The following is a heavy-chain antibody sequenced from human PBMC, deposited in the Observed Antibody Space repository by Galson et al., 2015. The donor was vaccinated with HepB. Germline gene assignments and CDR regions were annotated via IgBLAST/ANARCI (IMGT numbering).Heavy chain of an antibody. CDR2: IYYSGST. D-gene: IGHD5-12*01. CDR3: ARERGGHTDYDVWVYDGAFDI. J-gene: IGHJ3*02. CDR1: GGSINSVGVY. Sequence: TLSLTCTVSGGSINSVGVYWSWIRQHPGKGLEWIGYIYYSGSTHYNPSLESRVIISLDMSKDQFSLKLNSVTAADTAVYYCARERGGHTDYDVWVYDGAFDIWGQGALVTVSS. V-gene: IGHV4-31*03.